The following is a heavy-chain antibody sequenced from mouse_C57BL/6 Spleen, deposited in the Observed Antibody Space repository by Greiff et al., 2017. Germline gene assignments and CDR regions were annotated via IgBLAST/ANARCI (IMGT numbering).Heavy chain of an antibody. Sequence: QVQLQQSGPELVKPGASVKISCKASGYAFSSSWMNWVKQRPGKGLEWIGRIYPGDGDTNYNGKFKGKATLTADKSSSTAYMQLSSLTSEDSAVYFCAREISMVTIDYWGQGTTLTVSS. CDR3: AREISMVTIDY. CDR1: GYAFSSSW. J-gene: IGHJ2*01. D-gene: IGHD2-2*01. CDR2: IYPGDGDT. V-gene: IGHV1-82*01.